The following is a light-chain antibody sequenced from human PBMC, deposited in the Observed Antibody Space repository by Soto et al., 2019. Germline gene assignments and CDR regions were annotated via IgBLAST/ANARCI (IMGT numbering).Light chain of an antibody. CDR3: QTWDTGIHL. CDR2: INSDGSH. Sequence: QLVLTQSPSASASLGASVRLTCTLSSGLSSYAIAWHQQQPGKGPRYLMKINSDGSHTKGDGIPHRFSGSSSGAERYLTISSLQSEDEADFYCQTWDTGIHLFGGGTKVTVL. CDR1: SGLSSYA. V-gene: IGLV4-69*01. J-gene: IGLJ3*02.